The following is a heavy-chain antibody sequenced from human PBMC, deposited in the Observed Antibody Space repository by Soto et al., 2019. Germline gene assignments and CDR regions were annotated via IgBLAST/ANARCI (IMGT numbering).Heavy chain of an antibody. V-gene: IGHV4-34*01. CDR1: GGSFSGYY. J-gene: IGHJ5*02. CDR3: ARGGGRIAAAGHNWFDP. Sequence: QVQLQQWGAGLLKPSETLSLTCAVYGGSFSGYYWSWIRQPPGKGLEWIGEINHSGSTNYNPSLKSRVTISVDTSKIQFSLKLSSVTAADTAVYYCARGGGRIAAAGHNWFDPWGQGTLVTVSS. CDR2: INHSGST. D-gene: IGHD6-13*01.